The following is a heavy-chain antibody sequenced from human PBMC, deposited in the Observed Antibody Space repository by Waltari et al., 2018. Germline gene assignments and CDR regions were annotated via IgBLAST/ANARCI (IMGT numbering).Heavy chain of an antibody. CDR2: VVFGSGNT. V-gene: IGHV1-58*01. J-gene: IGHJ4*02. CDR1: GFTFTSSA. D-gene: IGHD3-22*01. CDR3: AGGHYYDSSGYRPTYFDY. Sequence: QMQLVQSGPEVKKPGTSVKVSCKASGFTFTSSAVQWVRQARGQRLEWIGGVVFGSGNTNYAQKFQERVTITRDMSTSTAYMELSSLRSEDTAVYYCAGGHYYDSSGYRPTYFDYWGQGTLVTVSS.